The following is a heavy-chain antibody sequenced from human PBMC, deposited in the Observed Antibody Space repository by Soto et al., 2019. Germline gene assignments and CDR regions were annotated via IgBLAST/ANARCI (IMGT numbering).Heavy chain of an antibody. CDR2: FSSIKNYI. D-gene: IGHD3-22*01. CDR3: ARERKYYYDTSGYPNAFDI. CDR1: AFTFSSYS. Sequence: EVQLVESGGGLVTSGGSLRLSCAASAFTFSSYSMNWVRQAPGKGLEWVSSFSSIKNYIYYADSVRGRFTISRDNAKNSLYLQMNTLRAEDTAVYYCARERKYYYDTSGYPNAFDIWGQGTMVTVSS. V-gene: IGHV3-21*01. J-gene: IGHJ3*02.